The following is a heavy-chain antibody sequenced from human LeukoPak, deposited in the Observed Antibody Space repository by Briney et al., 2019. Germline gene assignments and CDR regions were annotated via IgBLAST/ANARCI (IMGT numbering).Heavy chain of an antibody. V-gene: IGHV1-46*01. D-gene: IGHD3-10*01. CDR3: ARGTMVRGVKVGMDV. CDR1: GNTFSSYF. CDR2: ISPGGGST. J-gene: IGHJ6*02. Sequence: ASVKVSCKASGNTFSSYFIHWVRQAPGQGLEWMGIISPGGGSTTYAQELQGRVTMTRDTSISTAYMELSRLRSDDTAVYYCARGTMVRGVKVGMDVWGQGTTVTVSS.